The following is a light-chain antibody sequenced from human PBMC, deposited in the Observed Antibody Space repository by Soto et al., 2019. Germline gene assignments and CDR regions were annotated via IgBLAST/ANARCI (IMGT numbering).Light chain of an antibody. Sequence: SYELTQPPSVSVSPGQTASITCSGDKLGTKYACWYQQKPGQSPVLVIYQDTKRPSGIPERFAGSNSGNTATLTISGTQAMDEADYYCKAWDRSTVVFGGGTKLTVL. CDR1: KLGTKY. CDR3: KAWDRSTVV. V-gene: IGLV3-1*01. J-gene: IGLJ2*01. CDR2: QDT.